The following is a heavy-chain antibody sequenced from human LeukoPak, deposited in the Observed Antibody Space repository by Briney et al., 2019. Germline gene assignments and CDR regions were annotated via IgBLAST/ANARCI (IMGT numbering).Heavy chain of an antibody. CDR2: FDVEDGEI. J-gene: IGHJ3*02. V-gene: IGHV1-24*01. D-gene: IGHD3-3*01. Sequence: ASVKGSCKVSGYTRTQLSVHWVRQAPGKGLEWMGGFDVEDGEIIYAQKFQGRVTMTEDTSTDTAYMQLSSPRSEDTAVYYCATNRQIMILGVVIMPAFDIWGQGRMVTVSS. CDR3: ATNRQIMILGVVIMPAFDI. CDR1: GYTRTQLS.